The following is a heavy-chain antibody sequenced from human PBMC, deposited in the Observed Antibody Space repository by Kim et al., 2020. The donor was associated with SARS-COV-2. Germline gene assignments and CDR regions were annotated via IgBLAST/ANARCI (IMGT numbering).Heavy chain of an antibody. V-gene: IGHV3-23*01. D-gene: IGHD3-22*01. CDR3: ANVNAYYYDSSGKY. J-gene: IGHJ4*02. Sequence: ADSVKGRFTISRDNSKNTLYLQMNSLRAEDTAVYYCANVNAYYYDSSGKYWGQGTLVTVSS.